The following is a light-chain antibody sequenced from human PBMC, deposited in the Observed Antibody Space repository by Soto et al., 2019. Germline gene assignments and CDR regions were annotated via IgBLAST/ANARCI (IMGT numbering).Light chain of an antibody. CDR2: EVS. J-gene: IGLJ2*01. Sequence: QSALTQPASVSGSPGQSIAISCTGTNTDVGGYNFVSWYQHHPGKAPRLIIYEVSNRPSGVSDRFSGSKSGNTASLIISGLQAEDEADYYCSSFTTTTTLVFGGGTKVTVL. CDR3: SSFTTTTTLV. V-gene: IGLV2-14*01. CDR1: NTDVGGYNF.